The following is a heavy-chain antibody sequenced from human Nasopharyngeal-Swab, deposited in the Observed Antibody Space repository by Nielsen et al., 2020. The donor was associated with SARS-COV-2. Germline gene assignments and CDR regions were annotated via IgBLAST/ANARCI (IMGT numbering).Heavy chain of an antibody. CDR1: GFTVSSNY. V-gene: IGHV3-66*01. J-gene: IGHJ1*01. D-gene: IGHD6-19*01. CDR3: AKDPYSSGWYGEYFQH. CDR2: IYSGGST. Sequence: GGSLRLSCAASGFTVSSNYMSWVRQAPGKGLEWVSAIYSGGSTYHADSVKGRFTISRDNSKNTLYLQMTSLRAEDTAVYYCAKDPYSSGWYGEYFQHWGQGTLVTVSS.